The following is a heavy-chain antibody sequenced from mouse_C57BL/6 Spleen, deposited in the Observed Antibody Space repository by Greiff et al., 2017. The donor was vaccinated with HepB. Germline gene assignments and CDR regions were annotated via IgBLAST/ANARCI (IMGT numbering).Heavy chain of an antibody. CDR3: ARSTYYSDCDWYVDV. Sequence: VQLQQSGPELVKPGASVKIPCKASGYTFTDYNMDWVKQSHGKSLEWIGDINPNNGGTTYNQKLKGKATLTVDKSTSTPYMELRSLTSEDTAVYYCARSTYYSDCDWYVDVWGTGTTVTVSS. CDR2: INPNNGGT. V-gene: IGHV1-18*01. D-gene: IGHD2-12*01. J-gene: IGHJ1*03. CDR1: GYTFTDYN.